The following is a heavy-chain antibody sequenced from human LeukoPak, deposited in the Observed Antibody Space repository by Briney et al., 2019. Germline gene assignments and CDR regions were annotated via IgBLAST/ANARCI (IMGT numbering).Heavy chain of an antibody. Sequence: GASVKVSCKGSGYTFTSYAMHWVRQAPGQRLEWMGWINAGNGNTKYSQKFQGRVSITRDTSASTAYMELSSLRSEDTAVYYCARALLPWYSGSWYGLDYWGQGTLVTVSS. V-gene: IGHV1-3*01. D-gene: IGHD6-13*01. CDR2: INAGNGNT. J-gene: IGHJ4*02. CDR3: ARALLPWYSGSWYGLDY. CDR1: GYTFTSYA.